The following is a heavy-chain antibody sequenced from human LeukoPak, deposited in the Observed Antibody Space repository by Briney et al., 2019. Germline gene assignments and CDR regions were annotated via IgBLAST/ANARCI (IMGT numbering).Heavy chain of an antibody. CDR2: IYYSGST. CDR1: GGSISSSSYY. CDR3: ARQFILPIFDY. V-gene: IGHV4-39*01. D-gene: IGHD1-26*01. J-gene: IGHJ4*02. Sequence: KTSETLSLTCTVSGGSISSSSYYWGWIRQPPGKGLEWIGSIYYSGSTYYNPSLKSRVTISVDTSKNQFSLKLSSVTAADTAVYYCARQFILPIFDYWGQGTLVTVSS.